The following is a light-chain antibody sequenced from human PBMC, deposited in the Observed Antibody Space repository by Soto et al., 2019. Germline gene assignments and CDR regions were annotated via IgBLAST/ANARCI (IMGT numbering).Light chain of an antibody. V-gene: IGLV2-14*01. Sequence: QCLLNQPASVYGSPGQSITISCTGTISDVGAYNVVSWYQHHPGRAPKLIIYEVTIRPSGLSNRFSGSKSGNTASLTISGLQAEDEADYYRSSYTTTSPYVFGSGTKVTVL. CDR2: EVT. CDR3: SSYTTTSPYV. CDR1: ISDVGAYNV. J-gene: IGLJ1*01.